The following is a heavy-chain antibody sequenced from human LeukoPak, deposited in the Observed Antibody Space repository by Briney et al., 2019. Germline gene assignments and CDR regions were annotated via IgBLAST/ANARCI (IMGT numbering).Heavy chain of an antibody. CDR3: AKDSGIAVAGTLRAFDI. CDR2: ISYDGSNK. J-gene: IGHJ3*02. Sequence: GGSLRLSCAASGFTFSSYGMHWVRQAPGKGLEWVAVISYDGSNKYFADSVKGRFTISRDNSKNKLYLQMNSLRAEDTAVYYCAKDSGIAVAGTLRAFDIWGQGTMVTVSS. CDR1: GFTFSSYG. V-gene: IGHV3-30*18. D-gene: IGHD6-19*01.